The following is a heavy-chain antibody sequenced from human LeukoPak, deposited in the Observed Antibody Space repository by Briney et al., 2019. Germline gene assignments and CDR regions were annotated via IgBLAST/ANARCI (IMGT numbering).Heavy chain of an antibody. CDR3: ARDLSFGSLDF. V-gene: IGHV3-33*01. CDR1: GFALSSHG. CDR2: MWYDGSKE. D-gene: IGHD1-26*01. Sequence: GGSLRLSCAASGFALSSHGMHWVRQAPGKGLEWVAGMWYDGSKEDYADSVKGRFTISRDMSKNTLNLQMNSLRVEDTAMFYCARDLSFGSLDFRGQGTLVTVSS. J-gene: IGHJ4*02.